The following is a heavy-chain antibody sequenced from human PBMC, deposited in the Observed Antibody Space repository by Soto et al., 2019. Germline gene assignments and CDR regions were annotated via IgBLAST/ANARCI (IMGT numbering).Heavy chain of an antibody. CDR1: GFTFSSYS. CDR3: ARGRGVRGVINYYYYYMDV. V-gene: IGHV3-21*01. Sequence: GGSLRLSCAASGFTFSSYSMNWVRQAPGKGLEWVSSISSSSSYIYYADSVKGRFTISRDNAKNSLYLQMNSLRAEDTAVYYCARGRGVRGVINYYYYYMDVWGKGTTVTVSS. CDR2: ISSSSSYI. J-gene: IGHJ6*03. D-gene: IGHD3-10*01.